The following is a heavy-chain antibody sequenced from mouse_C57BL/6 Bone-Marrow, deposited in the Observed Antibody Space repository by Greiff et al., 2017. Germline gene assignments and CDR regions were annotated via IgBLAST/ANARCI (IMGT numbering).Heavy chain of an antibody. CDR3: ARYPDYYGSSYEY. CDR1: DYTFTSYW. Sequence: VQLQQPGAELVKPGASVKLSCKASDYTFTSYWMHWVQQTPGQGLEWIGMIHLNSGSTNYNETFKSKATLTVDKSSSTAYMQLSSLTSEDSAVYYCARYPDYYGSSYEYWGQGTTLTVSS. V-gene: IGHV1-64*01. J-gene: IGHJ2*01. CDR2: IHLNSGST. D-gene: IGHD1-1*01.